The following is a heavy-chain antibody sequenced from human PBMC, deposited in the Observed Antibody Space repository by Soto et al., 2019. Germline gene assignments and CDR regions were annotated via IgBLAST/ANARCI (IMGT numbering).Heavy chain of an antibody. D-gene: IGHD3-22*01. CDR1: GYTFTGYY. CDR2: INPNSGGT. J-gene: IGHJ4*02. V-gene: IGHV1-2*04. Sequence: ASVKVSCKASGYTFTGYYMHWVRQAPGQGREWMGWINPNSGGTNYAQKFQGWVTMTRDTSISTAYMELSRLRSDDTAVYYCARTDDSSGYYYASSHFDYSGQGTLVTVPS. CDR3: ARTDDSSGYYYASSHFDY.